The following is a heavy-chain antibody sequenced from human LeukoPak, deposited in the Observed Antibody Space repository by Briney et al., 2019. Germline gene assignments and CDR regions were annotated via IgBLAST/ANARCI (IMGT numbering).Heavy chain of an antibody. V-gene: IGHV3-30*02. D-gene: IGHD5-12*01. CDR2: IRYDGSNK. J-gene: IGHJ4*02. Sequence: GGSLRLSCAASGFTFSSYGMHWVRQAPGKGLGWVAFIRYDGSNKYYADSVKGRFTISRDNSKNTLYLQMTRLRAEDTAVYYCAKDPLLIGGYDITSFDYWGEGTLFTVSS. CDR3: AKDPLLIGGYDITSFDY. CDR1: GFTFSSYG.